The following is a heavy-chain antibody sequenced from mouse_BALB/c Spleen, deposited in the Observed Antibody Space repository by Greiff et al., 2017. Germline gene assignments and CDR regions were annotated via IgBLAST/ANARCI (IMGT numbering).Heavy chain of an antibody. Sequence: QVQLKQSGAELMKPGASVKISCKATGYTFSSYWIEWVKQRPGHGLEWIGEILPGSGSTNYNEKFKGKATFTADTSSNTAYMQLSSLTSEDSAVYYCARYALSSLLRPMDYWGQGTSVTVSS. CDR2: ILPGSGST. J-gene: IGHJ4*01. V-gene: IGHV1-9*01. CDR3: ARYALSSLLRPMDY. D-gene: IGHD1-2*01. CDR1: GYTFSSYW.